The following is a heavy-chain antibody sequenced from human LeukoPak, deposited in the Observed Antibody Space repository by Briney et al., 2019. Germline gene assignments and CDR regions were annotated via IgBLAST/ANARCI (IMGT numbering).Heavy chain of an antibody. CDR3: ARGRSPSSWYVLVY. Sequence: ASVKVSCKASGYTFTGYYMHWVRQATGQGLEWMGWMNPNSGNTGYAQKFQGRVTMTRNTSISTAYMELSSLRSEDTAVYYCARGRSPSSWYVLVYWGQGTLVTVSS. J-gene: IGHJ4*02. CDR1: GYTFTGYY. CDR2: MNPNSGNT. D-gene: IGHD6-13*01. V-gene: IGHV1-8*02.